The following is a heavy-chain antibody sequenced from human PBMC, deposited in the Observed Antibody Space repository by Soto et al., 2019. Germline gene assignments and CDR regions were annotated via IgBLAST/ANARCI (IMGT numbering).Heavy chain of an antibody. CDR3: AKTGSGYNYYYYYMDV. J-gene: IGHJ6*03. CDR2: ISYDGSNK. D-gene: IGHD5-18*01. V-gene: IGHV3-30*18. CDR1: GFTFSSYG. Sequence: QVQLVESGGGVVQPGRSLRLSCAASGFTFSSYGMHWVRQAPGKGLEWLAVISYDGSNKYYADSVKGRFTISRDNSKNTLYLQMNSLRAEDTAVYYCAKTGSGYNYYYYYMDVWGKGTTVTVSS.